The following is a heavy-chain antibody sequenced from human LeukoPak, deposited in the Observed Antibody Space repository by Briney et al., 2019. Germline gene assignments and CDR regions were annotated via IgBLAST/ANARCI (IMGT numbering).Heavy chain of an antibody. CDR1: GGSISSFY. Sequence: SETLSLTGPVSGGSISSFYGSWIRQPPGKGLEWIGFIYYTGSTDYNPSLKSRVTMSVDTSKNQVSLKLSSVTAADTAVYYCARHKEESDAYRLNDYWGQGTLVTVSS. CDR3: ARHKEESDAYRLNDY. V-gene: IGHV4-59*08. J-gene: IGHJ4*02. CDR2: IYYTGST. D-gene: IGHD1-26*01.